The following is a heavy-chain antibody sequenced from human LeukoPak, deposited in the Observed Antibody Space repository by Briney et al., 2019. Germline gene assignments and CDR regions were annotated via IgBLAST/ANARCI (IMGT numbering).Heavy chain of an antibody. J-gene: IGHJ4*02. CDR3: ARHVWFGELWDYFDY. D-gene: IGHD3-10*01. CDR2: IYYSGST. CDR1: GGSISSSSYY. V-gene: IGHV4-39*01. Sequence: SETLSLTCTVSGGSISSSSYYWGWIRQPPGKGLEWIGSIYYSGSTYYNPSLKSRVTISVDTSKNQFSLKLSSVAAADTAVYYCARHVWFGELWDYFDYWGQGTLVTVSS.